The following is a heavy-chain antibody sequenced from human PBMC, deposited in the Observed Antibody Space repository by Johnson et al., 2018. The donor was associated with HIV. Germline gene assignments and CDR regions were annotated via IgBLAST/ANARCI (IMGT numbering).Heavy chain of an antibody. CDR1: GFTFSSYG. J-gene: IGHJ3*02. V-gene: IGHV3-33*08. Sequence: QVQLVESGGGVVQPGRSLRLSCAASGFTFSSYGMHWVRQAPGKGLEWVAVIWYDGSNEYYADSVKGRFTISRDNSKNTLYLQMNSLRAEDTALDYCARPFRIAAYGGSDAFDIWGQGTMVTVSS. D-gene: IGHD6-13*01. CDR2: IWYDGSNE. CDR3: ARPFRIAAYGGSDAFDI.